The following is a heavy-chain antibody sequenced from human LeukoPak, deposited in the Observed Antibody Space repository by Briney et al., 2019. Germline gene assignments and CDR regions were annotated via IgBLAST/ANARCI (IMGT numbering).Heavy chain of an antibody. V-gene: IGHV4-34*01. CDR3: ARANDSSGLNFDY. J-gene: IGHJ4*02. D-gene: IGHD3-22*01. CDR1: GGSFSGYY. CDR2: INHSGST. Sequence: PSETLSLTCAVYGGSFSGYYWSWIRQPPGKGLEWIGEINHSGSTNYNPSLKSRVTISVDTSKNQFSLKLSSVTAADTAVYYCARANDSSGLNFDYWGQGTLVTVSS.